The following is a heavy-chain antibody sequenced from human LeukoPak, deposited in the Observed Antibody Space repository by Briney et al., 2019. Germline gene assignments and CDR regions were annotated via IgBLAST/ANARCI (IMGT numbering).Heavy chain of an antibody. CDR2: ISSSSSYI. CDR3: ARVGAIYCTNGVCPPFDY. V-gene: IGHV3-21*01. J-gene: IGHJ4*02. D-gene: IGHD2-8*01. CDR1: GFTFSSYS. Sequence: GGSLRLSCAASGFTFSSYSMSWVRQAPGKGLEWVSSISSSSSYIYYADSVKGRFTISRDNAKNSLYLQMNSLRAEDTAVYYCARVGAIYCTNGVCPPFDYWGQGTLVTVSS.